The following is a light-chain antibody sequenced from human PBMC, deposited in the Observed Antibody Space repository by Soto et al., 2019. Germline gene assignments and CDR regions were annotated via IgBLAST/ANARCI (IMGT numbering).Light chain of an antibody. Sequence: DIVMTQSPATLSLSPGERATLSCRASESVSNNLAWYQQKAGQAPRLLIYDTSSRATGIPDRFSGSGSGTDFTLTITRLEPEDFAVFYCQQYGTSEIIFGQGTRLEI. CDR2: DTS. CDR3: QQYGTSEII. V-gene: IGKV3-20*01. CDR1: ESVSNN. J-gene: IGKJ5*01.